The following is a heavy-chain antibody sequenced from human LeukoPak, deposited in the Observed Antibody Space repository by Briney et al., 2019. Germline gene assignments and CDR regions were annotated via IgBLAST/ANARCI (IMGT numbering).Heavy chain of an antibody. V-gene: IGHV4-34*01. CDR1: GGSFSGYY. CDR3: ARALTPLDIVVVPAASPGGMDV. D-gene: IGHD2-2*01. Sequence: SETLSLTCAVYGGSFSGYYWIWIRQPPGKGLEWIGEINHSGSTNYNPSLKSRVTISVDTSKNQFSLKLSSVTAADTAVYYCARALTPLDIVVVPAASPGGMDVWGQGTTVTVSS. CDR2: INHSGST. J-gene: IGHJ6*02.